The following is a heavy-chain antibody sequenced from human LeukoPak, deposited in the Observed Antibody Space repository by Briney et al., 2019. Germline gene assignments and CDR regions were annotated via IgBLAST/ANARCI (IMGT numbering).Heavy chain of an antibody. J-gene: IGHJ4*02. Sequence: ASVKVSCKASGYTFTDYYMHWVRQAPGQGIEWMGWINPYLGVTNYAQKFQGRVTITRDTSISTAYMELSRLRSDDTAVYYCARIGYYDTSVFDYWGQGTLVAVSS. D-gene: IGHD3-22*01. CDR3: ARIGYYDTSVFDY. CDR2: INPYLGVT. CDR1: GYTFTDYY. V-gene: IGHV1-2*02.